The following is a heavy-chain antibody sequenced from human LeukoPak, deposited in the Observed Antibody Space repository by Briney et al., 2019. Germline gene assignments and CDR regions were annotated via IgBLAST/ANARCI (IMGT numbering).Heavy chain of an antibody. Sequence: GRSLRLSCAASGFTFSSYGMHWVRQAPGKGLEWVAVISYDGSNKYYADSVKGRFTISRDNSKNTLYLQMNSLRAEDTAVYYCAKDYYDYGSYYYYGMDVWGQGTTVTVSS. CDR2: ISYDGSNK. J-gene: IGHJ6*02. D-gene: IGHD3-22*01. CDR1: GFTFSSYG. V-gene: IGHV3-30*18. CDR3: AKDYYDYGSYYYYGMDV.